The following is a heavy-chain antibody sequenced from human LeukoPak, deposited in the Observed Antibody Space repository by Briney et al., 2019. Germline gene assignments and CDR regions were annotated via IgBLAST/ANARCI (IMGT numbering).Heavy chain of an antibody. CDR3: ARSPLPRSYYYDSSEGFFDY. V-gene: IGHV4-39*07. J-gene: IGHJ4*02. CDR1: GGSLSSSSYY. CDR2: IYYSGST. D-gene: IGHD3-22*01. Sequence: SETLSLTCTVSGGSLSSSSYYWGWIRQPPGKGREWIGSIYYSGSTYYNPSLKSRVTISADTSKNQFSLKLSSVTAADTAVYYCARSPLPRSYYYDSSEGFFDYWGQGTLVTVSS.